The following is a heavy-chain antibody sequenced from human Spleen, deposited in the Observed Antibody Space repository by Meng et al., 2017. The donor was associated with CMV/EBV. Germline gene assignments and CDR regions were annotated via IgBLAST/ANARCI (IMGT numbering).Heavy chain of an antibody. Sequence: QITLKESGPTLVKPTXTLTLTCPFSGFSLRTSGVGVGWIRQPPGKALEWLALIYWDDDKRYSPSLKSRLTITKDTSKNQVVLTMTNMDPVDTATYYCAHRADDDFWSGYYTTTHFDYWGQGTLVTVSS. V-gene: IGHV2-5*02. J-gene: IGHJ4*02. CDR2: IYWDDDK. D-gene: IGHD3-3*01. CDR3: AHRADDDFWSGYYTTTHFDY. CDR1: GFSLRTSGVG.